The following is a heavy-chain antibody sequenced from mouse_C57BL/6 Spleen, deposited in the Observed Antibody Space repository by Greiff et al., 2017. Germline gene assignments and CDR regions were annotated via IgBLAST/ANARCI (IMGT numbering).Heavy chain of an antibody. CDR2: ISGGGGNT. J-gene: IGHJ4*01. CDR1: GFTFSSYT. CDR3: ASQITTVVATNAMDY. Sequence: EVKLMESGGGLVKPGGSLKLSCAASGFTFSSYTMSWVRQTPEKRLEWVATISGGGGNTYYPDSVKGRFTISRDNAKNTLYLQMSSLRSEDTALYYCASQITTVVATNAMDYWVKEPQSPSPQ. D-gene: IGHD1-1*01. V-gene: IGHV5-9*01.